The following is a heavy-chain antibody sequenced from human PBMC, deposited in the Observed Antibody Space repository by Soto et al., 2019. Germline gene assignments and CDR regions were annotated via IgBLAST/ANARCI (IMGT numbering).Heavy chain of an antibody. CDR1: GYTFTSYG. D-gene: IGHD6-19*01. CDR2: ISPYNRDS. V-gene: IGHV1-18*01. CDR3: AGASGRRYYFEY. J-gene: IGHJ4*02. Sequence: QVQLVQSGAEVKKPGTSVKVSCKASGYTFTSYGFSWVRQAPGQGLEWMGWISPYNRDSKYAQKLQGRVTMTTDTSTSTGHMELRSLRSDDTAVYYCAGASGRRYYFEYWGQGTLVAVSS.